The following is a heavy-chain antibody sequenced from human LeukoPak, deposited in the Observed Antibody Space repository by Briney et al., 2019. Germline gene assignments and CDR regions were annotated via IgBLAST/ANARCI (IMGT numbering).Heavy chain of an antibody. Sequence: GGSLRLSCAASGFTFSSYSMNWVRQAPGKGLEWVSSISGSSSYIYYADSVKGRFTISRDNAKNSLYLQMNSLRAEDTAVYYCARGDLEVRGVIIIESAFDYWGQGTLVTVSS. J-gene: IGHJ4*02. D-gene: IGHD3-10*01. CDR2: ISGSSSYI. CDR1: GFTFSSYS. CDR3: ARGDLEVRGVIIIESAFDY. V-gene: IGHV3-21*01.